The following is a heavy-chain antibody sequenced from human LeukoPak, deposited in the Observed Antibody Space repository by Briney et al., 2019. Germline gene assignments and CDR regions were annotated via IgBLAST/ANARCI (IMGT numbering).Heavy chain of an antibody. CDR2: IIPIFGTA. J-gene: IGHJ4*02. CDR3: ARGGTHCSSTSCYRPRDY. Sequence: ASVKVSCKASGGTFSSYAISWVRQAPGQGLEWMGGIIPIFGTANYAQKFQGRVTITADESTSTAYMELSSLRSEDTAVYYCARGGTHCSSTSCYRPRDYWGQGTLVTVSS. D-gene: IGHD2-2*02. CDR1: GGTFSSYA. V-gene: IGHV1-69*13.